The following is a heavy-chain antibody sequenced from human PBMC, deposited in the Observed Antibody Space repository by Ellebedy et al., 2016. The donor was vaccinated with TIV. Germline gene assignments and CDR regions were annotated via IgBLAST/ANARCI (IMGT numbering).Heavy chain of an antibody. J-gene: IGHJ4*02. Sequence: ASVKVSCXASGYTFTSYDINWVRQATGQGLEWMGWMNPNSGNTGYAQKFQGRVTMTRNTSISTAYMELSSLRSEDTAVYYCAVLERMVTPHFDYWGQGTLVTVSS. CDR1: GYTFTSYD. CDR2: MNPNSGNT. D-gene: IGHD2-21*02. CDR3: AVLERMVTPHFDY. V-gene: IGHV1-8*01.